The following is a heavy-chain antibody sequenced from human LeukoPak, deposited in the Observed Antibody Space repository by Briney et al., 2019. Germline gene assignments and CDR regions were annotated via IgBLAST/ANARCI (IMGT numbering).Heavy chain of an antibody. CDR3: AGSNVAVTSTFWVY. CDR2: INPNSGGT. CDR1: GYTFTGYY. V-gene: IGHV1-2*06. J-gene: IGHJ4*02. Sequence: ASVKVSCKASGYTFTGYYMHWVRQAPGQGLEWMGRINPNSGGTDYAQKFQGRVTLTRDTSISTAYMELTRLRSDDTAVYYCAGSNVAVTSTFWVYWGQGTLVTVSS. D-gene: IGHD6-19*01.